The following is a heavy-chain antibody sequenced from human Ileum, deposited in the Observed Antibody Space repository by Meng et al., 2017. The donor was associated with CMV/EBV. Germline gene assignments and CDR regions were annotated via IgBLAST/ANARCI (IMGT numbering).Heavy chain of an antibody. V-gene: IGHV4-61*01. Sequence: GSLRLSCTVSGGSVSSGSYYWSWIRQPPGKGLEWIGYIYYSGSTNYNPSHKSRVTISVDTSKNQFSLKLSSVTAADTAVYYCARAGELGYCSSTSCYPLYYYYGMDVWGQGTTVTVSS. CDR2: IYYSGST. CDR1: GGSVSSGSYY. D-gene: IGHD2-2*03. CDR3: ARAGELGYCSSTSCYPLYYYYGMDV. J-gene: IGHJ6*02.